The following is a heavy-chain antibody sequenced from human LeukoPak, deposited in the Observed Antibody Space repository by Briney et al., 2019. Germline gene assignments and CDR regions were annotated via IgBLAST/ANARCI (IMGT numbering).Heavy chain of an antibody. CDR1: GFIFNDYA. Sequence: GGSLRLSCVASGFIFNDYAMSWVRQAPGKGLEWVSAISGSGGSTYYADSVKGRFTISRDNSKNTLYLQMNSLRAEDTAVYYCAKDPLGAFGYWGQGTLVTVSS. CDR3: AKDPLGAFGY. D-gene: IGHD1-26*01. J-gene: IGHJ4*02. V-gene: IGHV3-23*01. CDR2: ISGSGGST.